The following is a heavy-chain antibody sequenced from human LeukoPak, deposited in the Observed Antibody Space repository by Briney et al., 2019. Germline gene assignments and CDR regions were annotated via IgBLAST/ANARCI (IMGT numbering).Heavy chain of an antibody. CDR2: INHSGST. CDR1: GGSFSGYY. CDR3: ARDHHYDFWSGYNHYYGMDV. Sequence: PSETLSLTCAVHGGSFSGYYWSWIRQPPGKGLEWIGEINHSGSTNYNPSLKSRVTISVDTSKNQFSLKLSSVTAADTAVYYCARDHHYDFWSGYNHYYGMDVWGQGTTVTVSS. J-gene: IGHJ6*02. D-gene: IGHD3-3*01. V-gene: IGHV4-34*01.